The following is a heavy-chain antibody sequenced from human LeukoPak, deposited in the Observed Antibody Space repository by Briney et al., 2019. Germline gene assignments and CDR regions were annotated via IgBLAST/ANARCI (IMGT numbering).Heavy chain of an antibody. CDR3: ARTQRAGYSYGSTYYYYYYMDV. CDR2: IYHSGST. CDR1: GYSISSGYY. J-gene: IGHJ6*03. V-gene: IGHV4-38-2*02. D-gene: IGHD5-18*01. Sequence: SETLSLTCTVSGYSISSGYYWGWIRQPPGKGLEWIGSIYHSGSTYYNPSLKSRVTISVDTSKNQFSLKLSSVTAADTAVYYCARTQRAGYSYGSTYYYYYYMDVWGKGTTVTVSS.